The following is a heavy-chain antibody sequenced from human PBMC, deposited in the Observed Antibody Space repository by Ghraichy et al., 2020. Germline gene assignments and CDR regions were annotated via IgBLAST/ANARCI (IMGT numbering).Heavy chain of an antibody. D-gene: IGHD3-10*01. J-gene: IGHJ5*02. V-gene: IGHV5-10-1*01. CDR2: IDPSDSYT. Sequence: GESLNISYKGSGYSFTSYWISWVRQMPGKGLEWMGRIDPSDSYTNYSPSFQGHVTISADKSISTAYLQWSSLKASDTAMYYCALQVLYGSGSYYPPGFDPWGPGTLVTVSS. CDR1: GYSFTSYW. CDR3: ALQVLYGSGSYYPPGFDP.